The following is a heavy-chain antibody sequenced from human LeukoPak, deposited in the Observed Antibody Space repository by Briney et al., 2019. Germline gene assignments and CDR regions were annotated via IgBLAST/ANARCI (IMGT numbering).Heavy chain of an antibody. CDR1: GFTFSSYA. J-gene: IGHJ4*02. V-gene: IGHV3-23*01. Sequence: GGSLRLSCAASGFTFSSYAMSWVRQAPGKGLEWVSGISGGGGSIHYADSVKGRFTISRDNSMNTLYLQMNSLKTEDTAVYYCTTDPQFLEWLLSPRDYWGQGTLVTVSS. D-gene: IGHD3-3*01. CDR3: TTDPQFLEWLLSPRDY. CDR2: ISGGGGSI.